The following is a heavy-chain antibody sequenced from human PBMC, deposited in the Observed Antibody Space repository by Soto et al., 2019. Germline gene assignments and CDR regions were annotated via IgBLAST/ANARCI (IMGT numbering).Heavy chain of an antibody. Sequence: GGSLRLSCAASGFTFSNSNMNWVRQAPGKGLVWVSYISGGSSSVYYADSVKGRFTISRDNGKNSLFLQMNSLRDEDTAIYYCARDRIINSYYYGMDVWGQGTTVTVSS. CDR3: ARDRIINSYYYGMDV. J-gene: IGHJ6*02. CDR1: GFTFSNSN. CDR2: ISGGSSSV. V-gene: IGHV3-48*02. D-gene: IGHD2-15*01.